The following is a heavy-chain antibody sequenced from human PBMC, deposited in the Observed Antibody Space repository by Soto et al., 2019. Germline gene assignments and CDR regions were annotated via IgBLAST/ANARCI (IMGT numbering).Heavy chain of an antibody. V-gene: IGHV4-30-4*01. CDR3: ARYDSSGYYVDY. Sequence: NPSETLSLTCTVSGGSISSGDYYWSWIRQPSGKGLEWIGYIYYSGSTYYNPSLKSRVTISVDTSKNQFSLKLSSVTAADTAVYYCARYDSSGYYVDYWGQGTLVTVSS. J-gene: IGHJ4*02. CDR1: GGSISSGDYY. D-gene: IGHD3-22*01. CDR2: IYYSGST.